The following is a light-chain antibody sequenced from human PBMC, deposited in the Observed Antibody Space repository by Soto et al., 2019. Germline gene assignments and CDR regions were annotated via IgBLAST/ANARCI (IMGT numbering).Light chain of an antibody. V-gene: IGKV3-20*01. CDR1: QSVRSRY. CDR3: EQYGSSAT. CDR2: DAS. J-gene: IGKJ4*01. Sequence: DIVLTQSPGTLSLSPGERATLSCRASQSVRSRYLAWYQQKAGQAPRLLIYDASRRATGIPDRFSGSGSGTDFTVTISRLEPADFEVYYCEQYGSSATFGGGTKVEIK.